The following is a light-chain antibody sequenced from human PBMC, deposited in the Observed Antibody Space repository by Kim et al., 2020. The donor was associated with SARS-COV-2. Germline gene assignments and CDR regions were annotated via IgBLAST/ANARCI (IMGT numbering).Light chain of an antibody. CDR2: DVS. CDR1: RSDVGGYKY. Sequence: ITISCTGTRSDVGGYKYVSWYQQHPGKAPKFMIYDVSNRPSGVSNRFSGSKSGNTASLTISGLQAEDEADYYCSSYTRSSTNYVFGTGTKVTVL. V-gene: IGLV2-14*03. J-gene: IGLJ1*01. CDR3: SSYTRSSTNYV.